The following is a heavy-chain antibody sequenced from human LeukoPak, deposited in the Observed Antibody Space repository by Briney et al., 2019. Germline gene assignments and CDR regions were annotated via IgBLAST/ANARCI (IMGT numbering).Heavy chain of an antibody. CDR3: AGLPYYWASSGYYEDAFDI. Sequence: SETLSLTCAVYGGSFSGYYWSWIRQPPGKGLEWIGEINHSGSTNYNPSLKSRVTISVDTSKNQFSLKLSSVTAADTAVYYCAGLPYYWASSGYYEDAFDIWGQGTMVTVSS. CDR1: GGSFSGYY. V-gene: IGHV4-34*01. J-gene: IGHJ3*02. D-gene: IGHD3-22*01. CDR2: INHSGST.